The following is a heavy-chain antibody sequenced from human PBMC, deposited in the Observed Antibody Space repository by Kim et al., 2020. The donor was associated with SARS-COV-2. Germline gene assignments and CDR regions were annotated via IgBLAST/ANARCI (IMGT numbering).Heavy chain of an antibody. J-gene: IGHJ1*01. CDR1: GCSISSCYW. V-gene: IGHV4-28*03. CDR3: ATGCCIVVLAH. Sequence: SETLSLTCSVSGCSISSCYWCGCIRPPAGKRLLWIGDIYYRGTTYYNPSLNSRVTMSVDTTKNQFSLQLSPLTAVATAVYYCATGCCIVVLAHWCQG. D-gene: IGHD2-21*01. CDR2: IYYRGTT.